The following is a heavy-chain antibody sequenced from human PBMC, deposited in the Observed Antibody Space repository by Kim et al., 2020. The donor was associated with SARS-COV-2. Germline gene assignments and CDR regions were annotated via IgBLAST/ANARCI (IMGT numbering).Heavy chain of an antibody. J-gene: IGHJ6*02. CDR2: FDPEDGET. D-gene: IGHD2-2*01. V-gene: IGHV1-24*01. Sequence: HWVRQGPGKGLEWMGGFDPEDGETIYAQKSQGRVTMTEDTSTDTAYMELSSLRSEDTAVYYCATGTPLKDIVVVPAAMLYYYGMDVWGQGTKVTV. CDR3: ATGTPLKDIVVVPAAMLYYYGMDV.